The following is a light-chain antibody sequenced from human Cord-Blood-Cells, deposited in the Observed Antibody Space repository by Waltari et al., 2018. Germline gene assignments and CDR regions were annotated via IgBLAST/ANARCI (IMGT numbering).Light chain of an antibody. V-gene: IGLV1-47*01. Sequence: QSVLTQPPSASGPPGQRVTLSCSGSSSNIGSTYVSWYQHLPGTAPKLLIYKKNQRPAGVPDRFSGSKSGTSASLAISGLRSEDEADYYCAAWDDSLSGVVFGGGTKLTVL. CDR1: SSNIGSTY. J-gene: IGLJ2*01. CDR3: AAWDDSLSGVV. CDR2: KKN.